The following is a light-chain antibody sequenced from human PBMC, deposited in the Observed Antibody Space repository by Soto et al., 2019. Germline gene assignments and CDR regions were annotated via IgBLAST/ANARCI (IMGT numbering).Light chain of an antibody. CDR1: QSVNSN. CDR2: GAS. CDR3: QQRSNWPIT. V-gene: IGKV3-15*01. Sequence: EILMTQSPATLSVSPGERATLSCRASQSVNSNLAWYQQKPGQAPRLLIYGASTRATGIPARFSGSGSGTEFTLAISSLQSEDFEVYYCQQRSNWPITFGQGTRLEIK. J-gene: IGKJ5*01.